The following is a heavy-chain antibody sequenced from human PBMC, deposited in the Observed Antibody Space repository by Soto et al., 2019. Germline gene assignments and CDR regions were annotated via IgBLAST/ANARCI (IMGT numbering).Heavy chain of an antibody. D-gene: IGHD1-26*01. V-gene: IGHV3-30*18. CDR1: EFTFSNFA. Sequence: QVQLVESGGGVVQPGGSLRLSCAASEFTFSNFAMHWVRQAPGKGLEWVSFISYHGINTYYSDSVKGRFTISRDNSKNTLYLKMNSLSAEDPAVYYCVKDLRGRGTGYCDSWGQGTLVTVSS. J-gene: IGHJ4*02. CDR3: VKDLRGRGTGYCDS. CDR2: ISYHGINT.